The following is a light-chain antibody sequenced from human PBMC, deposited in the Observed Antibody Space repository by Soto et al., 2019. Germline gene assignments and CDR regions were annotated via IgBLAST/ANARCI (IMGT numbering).Light chain of an antibody. CDR3: SSYTSSSTEV. J-gene: IGLJ1*01. V-gene: IGLV2-14*03. Sequence: QSVLPKPASVTGSPGQSITISCTGTSSDVGGYNYVSWYQHHPGKAPKLLIYDVNSRPSGVSDRFSGSKSGNTASLTISGLQAGDEADYYCSSYTSSSTEVFGTGTKVTVL. CDR2: DVN. CDR1: SSDVGGYNY.